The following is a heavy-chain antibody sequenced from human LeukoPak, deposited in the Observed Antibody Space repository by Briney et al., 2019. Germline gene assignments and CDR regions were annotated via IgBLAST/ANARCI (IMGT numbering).Heavy chain of an antibody. CDR2: IYSGGST. CDR3: AREAPGSWYFDL. V-gene: IGHV3-53*01. J-gene: IGHJ2*01. CDR1: GFTVSSKY. Sequence: GGSLRLSCAASGFTVSSKYMSWVRQAPGKGLEWVSVIYSGGSTYYADSVKGRFTISRDNSKNTLYPQMNSLRAEDTAVYYCAREAPGSWYFDLWGRGTLVTVSS. D-gene: IGHD7-27*01.